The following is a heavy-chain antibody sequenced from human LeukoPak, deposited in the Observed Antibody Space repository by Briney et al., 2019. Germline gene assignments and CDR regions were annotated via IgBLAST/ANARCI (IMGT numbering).Heavy chain of an antibody. CDR2: IYPGDSDT. Sequence: GESLKISCKGSGYSFTSYWIGWVRQMPGKGLEWMGIIYPGDSDTRYSPSFQGQVTISADKSISTAYLQWSSLKASDTAMYYCARAQLRYSSYDINFDYWGQGTLVTVSS. D-gene: IGHD6-13*01. CDR3: ARAQLRYSSYDINFDY. J-gene: IGHJ4*02. V-gene: IGHV5-51*01. CDR1: GYSFTSYW.